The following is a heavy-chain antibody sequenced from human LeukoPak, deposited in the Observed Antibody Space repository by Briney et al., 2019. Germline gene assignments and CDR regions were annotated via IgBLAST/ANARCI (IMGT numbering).Heavy chain of an antibody. CDR1: GGSISSGGYS. J-gene: IGHJ4*02. Sequence: SQTLSLTCAVSGGSISSGGYSWSWIRQPPGKGLEWIGYIYHSGSTYYNPSLKSRVTISVDRSKNQFSLKLSSVTAADTAVYYCARGASLYDYVWGSYRKFEYFDYWGQGTLVTVSS. V-gene: IGHV4-30-2*01. CDR2: IYHSGST. D-gene: IGHD3-16*02. CDR3: ARGASLYDYVWGSYRKFEYFDY.